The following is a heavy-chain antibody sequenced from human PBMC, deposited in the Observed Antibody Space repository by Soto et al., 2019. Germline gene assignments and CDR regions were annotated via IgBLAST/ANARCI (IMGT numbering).Heavy chain of an antibody. D-gene: IGHD4-17*01. CDR1: VFDFDRYT. J-gene: IGHJ6*02. CDR3: ARDLGDYGYDLYYHYAMEV. Sequence: GGSLRLSCVASVFDFDRYTVQWVRQAPGKGLEWVSFMSSRXSDICYSYSVKGRFTISRDNAKNMLYLQMKSLRADDTAVYYCARDLGDYGYDLYYHYAMEVGRHGTTVTVSS. CDR2: MSSRXSDI. V-gene: IGHV3-21*06.